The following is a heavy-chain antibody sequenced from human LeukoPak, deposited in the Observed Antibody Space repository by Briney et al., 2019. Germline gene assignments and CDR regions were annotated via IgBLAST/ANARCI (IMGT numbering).Heavy chain of an antibody. D-gene: IGHD2-2*01. Sequence: MPSETLSLTCAVYGGSFSGYYWSWIRQPPGKGLEWIGEINHSGSTNYNPSLKSRVTISVDTSKNQFSLKLSSVTAADTAVYYCARDPAWDPWGQGTLVTVSS. CDR2: INHSGST. J-gene: IGHJ5*02. CDR3: ARDPAWDP. V-gene: IGHV4-34*01. CDR1: GGSFSGYY.